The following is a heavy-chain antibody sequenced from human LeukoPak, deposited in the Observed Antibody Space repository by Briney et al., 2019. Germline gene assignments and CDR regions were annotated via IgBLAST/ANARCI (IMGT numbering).Heavy chain of an antibody. Sequence: ASVKVSCKASGYTFTSYAMHWVRQAPGQRLEWMGWINAGNGNTKYSQKFQGRVTMTRNTSISTAYMELSSLRSEDTAVYYCARGRYYYDSSGPNFDIWGQGTMVTVSS. CDR1: GYTFTSYA. V-gene: IGHV1-3*01. CDR3: ARGRYYYDSSGPNFDI. D-gene: IGHD3-22*01. CDR2: INAGNGNT. J-gene: IGHJ3*02.